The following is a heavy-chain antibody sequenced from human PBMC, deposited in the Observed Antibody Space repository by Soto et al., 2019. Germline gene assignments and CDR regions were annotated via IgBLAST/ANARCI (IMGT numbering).Heavy chain of an antibody. J-gene: IGHJ5*02. V-gene: IGHV1-2*02. CDR3: AKGDSSWVSWFDP. CDR2: INPTTGAT. Sequence: ASVKVSCKASGYTFTAQCLHWVRKAPGEGLEWMGWINPTTGATGYAQKFQGRVTMTRDTSMSTAYLEVRSLRPDDTAVYYCAKGDSSWVSWFDPWGQGTLVTVSS. D-gene: IGHD6-19*01. CDR1: GYTFTAQC.